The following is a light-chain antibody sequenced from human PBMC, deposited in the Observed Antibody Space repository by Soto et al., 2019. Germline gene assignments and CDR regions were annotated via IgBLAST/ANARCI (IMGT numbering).Light chain of an antibody. CDR2: DVS. Sequence: EIVLTQSPGTLSLSPGERATLSCRSSQSVSSNYLAWYQQKPDQAPRLVIYDVSGRATGIPDRFSGSGSGTDFTLTISRLEPEDVAVYYCQQYGSSPTFGQGTKVESK. V-gene: IGKV3-20*01. CDR1: QSVSSNY. CDR3: QQYGSSPT. J-gene: IGKJ1*01.